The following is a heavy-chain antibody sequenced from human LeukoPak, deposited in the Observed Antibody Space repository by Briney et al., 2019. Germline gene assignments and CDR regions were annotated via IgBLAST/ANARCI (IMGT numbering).Heavy chain of an antibody. J-gene: IGHJ4*02. Sequence: PSETLSLTCTVSGASISAFHWTWFRQPAGKGLEWIGLIYSSGSTLFNPSLKSRVAMSVDLTKNQLSLKLTCVTAADTAMYYCARKDGDYWGRGTLVTVSS. CDR2: IYSSGST. V-gene: IGHV4-4*07. CDR1: GASISAFH. CDR3: ARKDGDY.